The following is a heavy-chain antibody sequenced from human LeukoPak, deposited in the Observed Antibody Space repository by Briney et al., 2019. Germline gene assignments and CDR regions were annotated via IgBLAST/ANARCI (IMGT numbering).Heavy chain of an antibody. Sequence: PGGSLRLSCAASGFTFSSYGMHWVRQAPGKGLEWVAVISYDGSNKYYADSVKGRFTISRDNSKNTLYLQMNSLRAEDTAVYYCAKSSAIYGDYAQYFQHWGQGTLVTVSS. V-gene: IGHV3-30*18. CDR3: AKSSAIYGDYAQYFQH. J-gene: IGHJ1*01. CDR2: ISYDGSNK. CDR1: GFTFSSYG. D-gene: IGHD4-17*01.